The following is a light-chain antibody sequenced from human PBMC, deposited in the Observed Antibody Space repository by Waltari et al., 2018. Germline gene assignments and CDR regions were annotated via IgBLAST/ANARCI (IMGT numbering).Light chain of an antibody. V-gene: IGKV1-39*01. CDR2: AAS. J-gene: IGKJ1*01. CDR1: QSISSY. Sequence: DIQMTQSPSSLSASVGDRVTITCRASQSISSYLNWYQQKPGKAPKLLIYAASSLQSGVPSRFSGSGSGTDFTLTISSLHPEDFATYYCQQSYSTPRTFGQWTKVEIK. CDR3: QQSYSTPRT.